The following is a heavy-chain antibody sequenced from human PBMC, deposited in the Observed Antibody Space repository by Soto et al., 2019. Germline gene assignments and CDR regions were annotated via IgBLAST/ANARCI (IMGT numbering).Heavy chain of an antibody. CDR1: GFSLSTSGVG. Sequence: GSGPTLVNPTQTLTLTCTFSGFSLSTSGVGVGWIRQPPGKALEWLALIYWNDDKRYSPSLKSRLTITKDTSKNQVVLTMTNMDPVDTATYYCAHIDYDILTGYYTFDYWGQGTLVTVSS. V-gene: IGHV2-5*01. CDR2: IYWNDDK. CDR3: AHIDYDILTGYYTFDY. D-gene: IGHD3-9*01. J-gene: IGHJ4*02.